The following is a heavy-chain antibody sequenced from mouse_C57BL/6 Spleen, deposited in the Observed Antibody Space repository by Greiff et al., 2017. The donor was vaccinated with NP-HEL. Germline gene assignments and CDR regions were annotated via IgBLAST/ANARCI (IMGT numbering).Heavy chain of an antibody. CDR3: ARGYYDLRQGGAMDY. CDR2: IYPGSGNT. V-gene: IGHV1-76*01. D-gene: IGHD2-4*01. CDR1: GYTFTDYY. J-gene: IGHJ4*01. Sequence: QVQLKQSGAELVRPGASVKLSCKASGYTFTDYYINWVKQRPGQGLEWIARIYPGSGNTYYNEKFKGKATLTAEKSSSTAYMQLSSLTSEDSAVYLCARGYYDLRQGGAMDYWGQGTSVTVSS.